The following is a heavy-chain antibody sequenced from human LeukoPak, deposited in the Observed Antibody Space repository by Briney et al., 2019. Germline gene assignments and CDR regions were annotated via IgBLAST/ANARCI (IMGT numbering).Heavy chain of an antibody. D-gene: IGHD6-19*01. CDR1: GGSISSYY. CDR3: VAGRQWLVELGY. J-gene: IGHJ4*02. Sequence: SETLFLTCTVSGGSISSYYWSWIRQPPGKGLEWIGYIYTSGSTSYNPSLKSRVTISVDTSNNQFSLKLSSVPAADTAVYYCVAGRQWLVELGYWGQGTLVTVSS. CDR2: IYTSGST. V-gene: IGHV4-4*09.